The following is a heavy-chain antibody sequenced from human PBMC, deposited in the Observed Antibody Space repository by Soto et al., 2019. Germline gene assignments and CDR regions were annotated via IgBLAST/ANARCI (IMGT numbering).Heavy chain of an antibody. CDR2: VYYTGNT. D-gene: IGHD3-10*01. CDR1: GGSISNYNYY. V-gene: IGHV4-39*01. J-gene: IGHJ4*02. CDR3: ARLRARWFGDLISSDLDF. Sequence: ASETLSLTCAVSGGSISNYNYYWGWIRQSPGKGLEWIGSVYYTGNTYYNPSLNSRLTISVDTSENQFSLRLTSVTAADTAVYFCARLRARWFGDLISSDLDFWGQGSLVTVSS.